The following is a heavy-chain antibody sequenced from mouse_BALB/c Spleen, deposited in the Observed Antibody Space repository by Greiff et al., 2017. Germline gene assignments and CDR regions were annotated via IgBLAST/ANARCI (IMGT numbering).Heavy chain of an antibody. J-gene: IGHJ2*01. CDR1: GYAFTSYN. V-gene: IGHV1S135*01. Sequence: VQLQQSGPELVKPGASVKVSCKASGYAFTSYNMYWVKQSHGKSLEWIGYIDPYNGGTSYNQKFKGKATLTVDKSSSTAYMHLNSLTSEDSAVYYCARRDYYGSSMYYFDYWGQGTTLTVSS. CDR3: ARRDYYGSSMYYFDY. D-gene: IGHD1-1*01. CDR2: IDPYNGGT.